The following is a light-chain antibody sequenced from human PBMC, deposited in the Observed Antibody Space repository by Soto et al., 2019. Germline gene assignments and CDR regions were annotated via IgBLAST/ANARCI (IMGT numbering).Light chain of an antibody. CDR2: GAS. Sequence: EVVMAQSPATLSVSPGERVTLSCRASQSINNDLAWYQQKVGQGPRLLIYGASTRATGIPARFSGSGSGTEFPLTLSSLQSEDSAVCYCQQYNRWPPLTFGGGTKVEIK. CDR1: QSINND. J-gene: IGKJ4*01. CDR3: QQYNRWPPLT. V-gene: IGKV3-15*01.